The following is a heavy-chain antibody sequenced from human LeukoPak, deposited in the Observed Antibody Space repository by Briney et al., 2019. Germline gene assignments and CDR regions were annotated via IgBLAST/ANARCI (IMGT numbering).Heavy chain of an antibody. V-gene: IGHV4-59*11. D-gene: IGHD1-1*01. CDR2: IYYSGCS. CDR1: ADSITNHY. CDR3: VGGSTGAFDP. Sequence: SETLSLTCTVSADSITNHYWSWIRQPPGKGLEWIGYIYYSGCSNYNPSLKSRVTMSVDTSKNQFSLKLSSVTAADTAVYYCVGGSTGAFDPWGQGTLVTVSS. J-gene: IGHJ5*02.